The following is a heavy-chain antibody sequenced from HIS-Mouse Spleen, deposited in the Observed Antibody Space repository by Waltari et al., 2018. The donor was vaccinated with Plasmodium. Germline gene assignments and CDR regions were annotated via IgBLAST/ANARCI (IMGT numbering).Heavy chain of an antibody. Sequence: EVQLVESGGGLVQPGGSLRLSCAASGFTFSSYWMSWVRQAPGKGLEWVAKIKQDGREKYYGDSGKGRFTISRDNAKNSLYLQMNSLRAEDTAVYYCASSWYWYFDLWGRGTLVTVSS. CDR3: ASSWYWYFDL. CDR1: GFTFSSYW. CDR2: IKQDGREK. J-gene: IGHJ2*01. D-gene: IGHD6-13*01. V-gene: IGHV3-7*01.